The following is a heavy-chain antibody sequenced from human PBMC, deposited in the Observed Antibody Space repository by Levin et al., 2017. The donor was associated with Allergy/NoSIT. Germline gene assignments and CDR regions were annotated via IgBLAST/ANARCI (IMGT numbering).Heavy chain of an antibody. D-gene: IGHD2-2*01. Sequence: GESLKISCAASGFTFSDYYMSWIRQAPGKGLEWVSYISSSGSTIYYADSVKGRFTISRDNAKNSLYLQMNSLRAEDTAVYYCARFEGGVVPAATVDYWGQGTLVTVSS. CDR2: ISSSGSTI. CDR1: GFTFSDYY. V-gene: IGHV3-11*01. CDR3: ARFEGGVVPAATVDY. J-gene: IGHJ4*02.